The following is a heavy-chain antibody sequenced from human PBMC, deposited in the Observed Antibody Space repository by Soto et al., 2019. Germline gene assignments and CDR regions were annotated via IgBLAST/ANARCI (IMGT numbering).Heavy chain of an antibody. V-gene: IGHV4-30-2*01. CDR1: GGSISSGYS. J-gene: IGHJ6*02. Sequence: QLQLQESGSGLVKPSQTLSLTCAVSGGSISSGYSWSWIRQPPGKGLEWIGYIYPSGSTSYTPSLKRRVTITVYRSNNQFSLKLSSVTAAYTAVYYWARSSLRPDYYYGMDVWGQGTTVTVSS. CDR2: IYPSGST. CDR3: ARSSLRPDYYYGMDV. D-gene: IGHD3-16*01.